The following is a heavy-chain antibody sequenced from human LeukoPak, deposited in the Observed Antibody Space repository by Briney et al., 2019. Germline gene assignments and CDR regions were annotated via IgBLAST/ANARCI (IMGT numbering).Heavy chain of an antibody. CDR1: GGSMKDYY. CDR2: IYITGST. CDR3: ARLKYYDSTGYSPGYYMDV. D-gene: IGHD3-22*01. Sequence: PSETLSLTCSVSGGSMKDYYWSWIRQSAGTGLEWVGRIYITGSTNYNPSLQSRLSMSVDTSKNQFSLRLTSVSAADTAVYYCARLKYYDSTGYSPGYYMDVWGKGITVTVSS. J-gene: IGHJ6*03. V-gene: IGHV4-4*07.